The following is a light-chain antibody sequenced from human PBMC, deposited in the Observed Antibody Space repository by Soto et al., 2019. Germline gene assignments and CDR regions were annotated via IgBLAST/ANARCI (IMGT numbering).Light chain of an antibody. J-gene: IGKJ1*01. V-gene: IGKV1-5*03. CDR2: KAS. CDR1: QTISGW. CDR3: QQYKRNRRT. Sequence: DIQMTRSPSTLSASVGDRVTISCRASQTISGWLAWYQQKPGKAHKLLISKASTLESGVPSRFSGSGAETEFILTINSLQPDDFATYYCQQYKRNRRTFGQGTKVEIK.